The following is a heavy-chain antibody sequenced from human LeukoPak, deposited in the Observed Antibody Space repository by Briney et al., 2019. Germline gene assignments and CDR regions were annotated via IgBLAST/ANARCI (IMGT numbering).Heavy chain of an antibody. J-gene: IGHJ4*02. Sequence: SVKVSXKASGGTFSSYTISWMRQAPGQGLEWMGRIIPIFGTANYAQKFQGRVTITTDESTSTAYMELSSLRSEDTAVYYCASHPGYCSGGSCYYYYFDYWGQGTLVTVSS. CDR2: IIPIFGTA. D-gene: IGHD2-15*01. V-gene: IGHV1-69*05. CDR3: ASHPGYCSGGSCYYYYFDY. CDR1: GGTFSSYT.